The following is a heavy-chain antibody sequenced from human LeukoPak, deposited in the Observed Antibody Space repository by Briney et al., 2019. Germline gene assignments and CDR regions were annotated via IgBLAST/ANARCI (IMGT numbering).Heavy chain of an antibody. CDR3: ARAQQLVFGAFDI. CDR2: INPSGGST. V-gene: IGHV1-46*03. D-gene: IGHD6-13*01. Sequence: ASVKVSCKASGYTFTSYYMHWVRQAPGQGLEWMGIINPSGGSTSYAQKFQGRVTMTRDTSTSTVYMELSSLRSGDTAVYYCARAQQLVFGAFDIWGQGTMVTVSS. CDR1: GYTFTSYY. J-gene: IGHJ3*02.